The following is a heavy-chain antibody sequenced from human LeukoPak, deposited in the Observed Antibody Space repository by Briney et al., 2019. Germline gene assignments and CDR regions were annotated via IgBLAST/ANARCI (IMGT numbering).Heavy chain of an antibody. Sequence: GGSLRLSCAASGFTFSDYYMSWIRQAPGKGLEWVSYISSSGSTIYYADSVKGRFTISRDNAKNSLYLQMNSLRAEDTAVYHCARWLELLYNWFDPWGQGTLVTVSS. CDR1: GFTFSDYY. D-gene: IGHD1-7*01. CDR3: ARWLELLYNWFDP. CDR2: ISSSGSTI. V-gene: IGHV3-11*01. J-gene: IGHJ5*02.